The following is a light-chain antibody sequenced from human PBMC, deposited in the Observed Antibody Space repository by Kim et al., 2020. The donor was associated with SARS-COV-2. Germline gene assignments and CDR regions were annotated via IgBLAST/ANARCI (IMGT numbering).Light chain of an antibody. V-gene: IGLV3-1*01. J-gene: IGLJ2*01. CDR3: QTWDRTTAF. CDR2: QDD. Sequence: SYELTQPPSVSVSPGQTVNISCYGHTLETKLISWSQRRPGQSPALVIFQDDKRPAGTPERFSGSNTGDTATLTISGTQSLDEADYYCQTWDRTTAFFGGGTQLTV. CDR1: TLETKL.